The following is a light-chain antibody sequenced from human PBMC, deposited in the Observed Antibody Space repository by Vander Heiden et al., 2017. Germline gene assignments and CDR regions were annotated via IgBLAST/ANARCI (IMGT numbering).Light chain of an antibody. CDR2: WAS. V-gene: IGKV4-1*01. CDR1: QSVLYTANNKNY. J-gene: IGKJ4*01. Sequence: DIVMTQSPDSLAVSLGERATINCKSSQSVLYTANNKNYLAWYQQKPRQPPKLLIYWASTRESGVPDRFSGSGSGTDFTLTISSLQAEDVAVYYCQQYDNTPLLTFGGGTKVEIK. CDR3: QQYDNTPLLT.